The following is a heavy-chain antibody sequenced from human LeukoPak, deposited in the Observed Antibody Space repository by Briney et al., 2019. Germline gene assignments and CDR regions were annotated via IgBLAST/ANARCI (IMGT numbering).Heavy chain of an antibody. Sequence: PGRSLRLSCAASGFTFSSYAMHWVRQAPGEGLEWVAVISYDGSNKYYADSVKGRFTISRDNSKNTLYLQMNSLRAEDTAVYYCARGFLEWLLSYGMDVWGQGTTVTVSS. D-gene: IGHD3-3*01. V-gene: IGHV3-30-3*01. CDR3: ARGFLEWLLSYGMDV. CDR2: ISYDGSNK. J-gene: IGHJ6*02. CDR1: GFTFSSYA.